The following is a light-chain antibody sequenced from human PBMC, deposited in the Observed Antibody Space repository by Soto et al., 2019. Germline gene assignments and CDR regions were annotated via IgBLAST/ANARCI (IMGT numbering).Light chain of an antibody. V-gene: IGLV2-14*01. CDR1: SSDVGGYNS. CDR3: SSYASSSTLV. J-gene: IGLJ3*02. CDR2: DVS. Sequence: QSALTQPASVSGSPGQSITISCTGTSSDVGGYNSVSWYQQYPGKAPKVMIYDVSDRPSGVSNRFSGSKSANTASLTISGLQAEDGADYYCSSYASSSTLVFGGGTKLTVL.